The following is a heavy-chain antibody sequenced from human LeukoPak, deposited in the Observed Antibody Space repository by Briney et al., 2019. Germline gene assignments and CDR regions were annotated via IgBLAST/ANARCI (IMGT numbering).Heavy chain of an antibody. CDR3: TTAFPGLLRYFDWLLTNPDY. Sequence: GGSLTLSCAASGFTFSNAWMIWLRQAPGKGLAGVGRIKSKTDGGPTDYAAPVKGRFTISRDDSKNTLYLQMNSLKTEDTAVYYCTTAFPGLLRYFDWLLTNPDYWGQGTLVTVSS. CDR1: GFTFSNAW. CDR2: IKSKTDGGPT. J-gene: IGHJ4*02. D-gene: IGHD3-9*01. V-gene: IGHV3-15*01.